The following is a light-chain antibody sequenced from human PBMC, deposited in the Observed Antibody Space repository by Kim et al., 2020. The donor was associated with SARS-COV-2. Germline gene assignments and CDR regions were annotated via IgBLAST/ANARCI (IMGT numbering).Light chain of an antibody. J-gene: IGKJ1*01. CDR2: GAS. V-gene: IGKV1-39*01. CDR3: QQSYNSPRT. Sequence: ASIEDRVNITCRASQNINSLLNWYQKKSGTAPKLLIYGASSLQYGVPSRFSGSGSGTDFTLTISGLQLDDFATYYCQQSYNSPRTFGQGTKVDIK. CDR1: QNINSL.